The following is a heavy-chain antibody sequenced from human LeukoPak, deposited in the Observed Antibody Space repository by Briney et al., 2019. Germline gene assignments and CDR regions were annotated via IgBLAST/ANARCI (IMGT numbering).Heavy chain of an antibody. V-gene: IGHV1-2*06. D-gene: IGHD3-22*01. Sequence: ASVKVSCKASGYTFTGYYMHWVRQAPGQGLEWMGRINPNSGGTNYAQKFQGRVTMTRDTSISTAYMELSRLRSDDTAVYYCARDSSGSATDYWAREPWSPSPQ. J-gene: IGHJ4*02. CDR1: GYTFTGYY. CDR2: INPNSGGT. CDR3: ARDSSGSATDY.